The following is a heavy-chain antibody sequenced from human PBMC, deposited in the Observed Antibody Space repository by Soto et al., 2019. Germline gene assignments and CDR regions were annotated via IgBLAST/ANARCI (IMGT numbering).Heavy chain of an antibody. Sequence: EVQLVESGGGLVRPGGSLRLSCAASGFTFSNAWMYWVRQAPGKGLEWVGRIKTKSDGVTIDYATSVKGRFIISRDDSTDTLFLQKNSLQIEDTAMYYCTRKQIRDDYRGFCPWGQGTLVTVCS. CDR3: TRKQIRDDYRGFCP. CDR2: IKTKSDGVTI. CDR1: GFTFSNAW. D-gene: IGHD3-16*01. V-gene: IGHV3-15*07. J-gene: IGHJ5*02.